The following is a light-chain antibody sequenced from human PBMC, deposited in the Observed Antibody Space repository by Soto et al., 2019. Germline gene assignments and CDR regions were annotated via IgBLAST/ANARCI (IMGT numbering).Light chain of an antibody. CDR1: QSVRNY. CDR3: QQRSNWPLT. Sequence: EIVLTQSPATLSLSPGERATLSCMASQSVRNYLAWYQQKPGQSPRLLIYDTSNSATDVPARFSGSGSGTDFTLTISSLEPEDFAVYYCQQRSNWPLTFGPGTKVDIK. V-gene: IGKV3-11*01. J-gene: IGKJ3*01. CDR2: DTS.